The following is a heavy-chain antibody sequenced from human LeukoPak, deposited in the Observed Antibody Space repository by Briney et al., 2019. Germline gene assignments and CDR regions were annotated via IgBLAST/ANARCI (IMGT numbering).Heavy chain of an antibody. CDR1: GFSVSNNY. Sequence: GGSQRLSCAASGFSVSNNYMSWVRQAPGKGLEWVSVFYSGGSTYFADSVKGRFTISRDNSKNTLDLQMNSLRGEDTAVYYCARVRGVRGALDVWGQGTTVTVSS. CDR2: FYSGGST. V-gene: IGHV3-53*01. D-gene: IGHD3-10*01. CDR3: ARVRGVRGALDV. J-gene: IGHJ6*02.